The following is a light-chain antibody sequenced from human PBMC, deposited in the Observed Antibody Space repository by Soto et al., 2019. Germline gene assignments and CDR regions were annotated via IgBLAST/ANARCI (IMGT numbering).Light chain of an antibody. J-gene: IGKJ4*01. CDR1: QGIRSW. CDR3: QQTGSLLLA. V-gene: IGKV1-12*01. Sequence: DIQMTQSPSSVPASVGDRVTITCRASQGIRSWLAWYQQKPGEAPKLLIFAASSLRSGVPSRFNGSGSGTAFTLTFSNLHPEDFATYYYQQTGSLLLAFGGRTKVDIQ. CDR2: AAS.